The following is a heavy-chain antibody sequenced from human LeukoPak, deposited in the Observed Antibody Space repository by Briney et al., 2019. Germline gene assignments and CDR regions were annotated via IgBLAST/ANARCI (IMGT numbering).Heavy chain of an antibody. CDR2: ISWNSGSI. CDR1: GFTFDDYA. V-gene: IGHV3-9*01. D-gene: IGHD3-22*01. J-gene: IGHJ4*02. CDR3: ARLPHRYDSSGYEAY. Sequence: GGSLRLSCAASGFTFDDYAMHWVRQAPGKGLEWVSGISWNSGSIGYADSVKGRFTISRDNSKNTLYLQMNSLRAEGTAVYYCARLPHRYDSSGYEAYWGQGTLVTVSS.